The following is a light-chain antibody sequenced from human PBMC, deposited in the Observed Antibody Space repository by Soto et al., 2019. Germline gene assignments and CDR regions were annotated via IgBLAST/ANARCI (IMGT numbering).Light chain of an antibody. CDR2: EVS. CDR3: CSFAGGRNV. Sequence: QSALTQPASVSGSPGQSITISCSGTSSDVGAYNLVSWYQQFPGKAPKLMIFEVSQRPSGVSSRFSGSKSGSTASLTISGLKAEDEADYSCCSFAGGRNVLGTRTKVXV. CDR1: SSDVGAYNL. J-gene: IGLJ1*01. V-gene: IGLV2-23*02.